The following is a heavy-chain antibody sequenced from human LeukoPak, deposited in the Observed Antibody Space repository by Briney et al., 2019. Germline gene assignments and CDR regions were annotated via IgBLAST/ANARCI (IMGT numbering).Heavy chain of an antibody. CDR1: GFTFSDYY. CDR2: ISSSSSYT. CDR3: ARELDLGDVVVVAATPDYYYGMDV. D-gene: IGHD2-15*01. V-gene: IGHV3-11*06. J-gene: IGHJ6*04. Sequence: KSGGSLSLSCAASGFTFSDYYMSWIRQAPGKGLEWVSYISSSSSYTNYADSVKGRFTISRDNAKNSLYLQMNSLRAEDTAAYYCARELDLGDVVVVAATPDYYYGMDVWGKGTTVTVSS.